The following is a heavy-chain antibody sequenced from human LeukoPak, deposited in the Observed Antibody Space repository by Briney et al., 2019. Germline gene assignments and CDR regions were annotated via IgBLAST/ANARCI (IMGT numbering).Heavy chain of an antibody. CDR3: ARRSVWGTYDWFDP. D-gene: IGHD3-16*01. V-gene: IGHV1-8*01. Sequence: GASVKVSCKASGYTFTSYDINWVRQATGQGLEWMGWMNPNSGNTGYAQKFQGRVTMTRDTSTSTVYMDLSNLRSEDTAVYYCARRSVWGTYDWFDPWGQGTLVTVSS. CDR1: GYTFTSYD. J-gene: IGHJ5*02. CDR2: MNPNSGNT.